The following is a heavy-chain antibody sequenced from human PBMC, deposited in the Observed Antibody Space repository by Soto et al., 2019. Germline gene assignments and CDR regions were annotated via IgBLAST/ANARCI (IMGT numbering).Heavy chain of an antibody. CDR3: TRGGLEPFDF. CDR1: GFTFGKYW. D-gene: IGHD1-1*01. J-gene: IGHJ4*02. V-gene: IGHV3-74*01. CDR2: INDYMTTI. Sequence: EVHLVESGGGLVQPGGSLRLSCAASGFTFGKYWMHWVRQAPGKGLVWVSRINDYMTTINYADSVRGRFTISRDNTRNTLFLQMNSLTVEDTAVYSCTRGGLEPFDFWGQGVLVPVSS.